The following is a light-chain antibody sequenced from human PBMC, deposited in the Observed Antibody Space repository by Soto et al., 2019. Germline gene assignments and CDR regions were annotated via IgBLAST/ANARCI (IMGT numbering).Light chain of an antibody. V-gene: IGLV4-69*01. J-gene: IGLJ3*02. CDR1: SGHSNNA. CDR3: QTWGTGIWV. CDR2: VNSDGSH. Sequence: QLVLTQSPSASASLGASVRLTCTLSSGHSNNAIAWHQQQPDKGPRYLMKVNSDGSHSKGDGIPDRFSGSSSGAERYLTISSLQSEDEADYYCQTWGTGIWVFGGGTQLTVL.